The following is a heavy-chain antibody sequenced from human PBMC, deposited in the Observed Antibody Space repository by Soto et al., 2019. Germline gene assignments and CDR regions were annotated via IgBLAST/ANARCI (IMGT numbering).Heavy chain of an antibody. CDR3: AKNGLSSSPSAIDS. Sequence: GGSLRLSCEASGFTLRNYAMTWVRQAPGKGLEWVSLISANDVGTYYAESVKTRFTISTDQSRNTVYLQMDSLRADDTAVYYCAKNGLSSSPSAIDSWGQGTLVTVSS. CDR2: ISANDVGT. V-gene: IGHV3-23*01. J-gene: IGHJ4*02. D-gene: IGHD6-6*01. CDR1: GFTLRNYA.